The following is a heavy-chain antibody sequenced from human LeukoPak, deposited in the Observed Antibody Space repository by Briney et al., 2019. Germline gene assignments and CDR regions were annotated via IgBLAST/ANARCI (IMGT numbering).Heavy chain of an antibody. D-gene: IGHD6-13*01. CDR1: GGTFSSYA. J-gene: IGHJ5*02. CDR2: IIPIPGIA. CDR3: ARVEAPLIAAAINWFDP. V-gene: IGHV1-69*04. Sequence: ASVKVSCKASGGTFSSYAISWVRQAPGQGLEWMGRIIPIPGIANYAQKFQGRVTITADKSTSTAYMELRSEDTAVYYCARVEAPLIAAAINWFDPWGQGTLVTVSS.